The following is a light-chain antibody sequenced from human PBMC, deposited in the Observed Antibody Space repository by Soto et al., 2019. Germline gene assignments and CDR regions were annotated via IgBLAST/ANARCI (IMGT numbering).Light chain of an antibody. Sequence: DIQMTQSPSSLSASVGDRVTITCRASQGIRHYLAWYQQKPGKVPKLLIYGASTLQSGVPSRFSGSGSGTEFTLTISSLRPEDVATYYCQNYDSAPFAFGPGTKVDF. CDR3: QNYDSAPFA. CDR1: QGIRHY. CDR2: GAS. V-gene: IGKV1-27*01. J-gene: IGKJ3*01.